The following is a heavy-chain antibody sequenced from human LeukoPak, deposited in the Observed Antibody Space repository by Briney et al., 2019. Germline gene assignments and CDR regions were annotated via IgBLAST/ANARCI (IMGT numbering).Heavy chain of an antibody. D-gene: IGHD3-22*01. CDR1: GFTFSSYS. CDR2: ISSSSSTI. CDR3: ARGPGYYYDSSGYYYVGY. J-gene: IGHJ4*02. V-gene: IGHV3-48*04. Sequence: GSLRLSCAASGFTFSSYSMNWVRQAPGKGLEWVSYISSSSSTIYYADSVKGRFTISRDNAKNSLYLQMNSLRAEDTAVYYCARGPGYYYDSSGYYYVGYWGQGTLVTVSS.